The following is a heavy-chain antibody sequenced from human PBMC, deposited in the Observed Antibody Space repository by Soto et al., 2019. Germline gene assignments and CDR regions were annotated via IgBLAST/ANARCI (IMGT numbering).Heavy chain of an antibody. D-gene: IGHD4-17*01. V-gene: IGHV3-30-3*01. CDR1: GFTFSSYA. J-gene: IGHJ4*02. CDR2: ISYDGSNK. Sequence: GGSLRLSCAASGFTFSSYAMHWVRQAPGKGLEWVAVISYDGSNKYYADSVKGRFTISRDNSKNTLYPQMNSLRAEDTAVYYCARGSGDGSIDYWGQGTLVTVSS. CDR3: ARGSGDGSIDY.